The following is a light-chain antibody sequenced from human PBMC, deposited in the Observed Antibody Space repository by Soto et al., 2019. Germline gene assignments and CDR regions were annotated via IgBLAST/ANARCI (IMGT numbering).Light chain of an antibody. J-gene: IGKJ1*01. Sequence: ETVLSQSPGTLSLSPEERDTLYCRASQSVSNNYLAWYQQKPGQAPRLLIYGASNRATGIPDRFSGSGSGTEFTLTISSLQSEDFAVYYCQQRSNWRTFGQGTKVDI. CDR1: QSVSNNY. CDR3: QQRSNWRT. V-gene: IGKV3D-20*02. CDR2: GAS.